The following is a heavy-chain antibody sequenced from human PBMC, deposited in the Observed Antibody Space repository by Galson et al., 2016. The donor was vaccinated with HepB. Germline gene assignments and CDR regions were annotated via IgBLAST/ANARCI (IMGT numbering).Heavy chain of an antibody. D-gene: IGHD2-2*01. CDR2: IWYDGTSK. V-gene: IGHV3-33*06. CDR3: AKRVSSSKYFDY. Sequence: SLRLSCAASGFTFSNFAMHWVRQAPGKGLEWVAVIWYDGTSKYYVDSVKGRFTISRDNSKNTLNLQMNSLRADDTAVYYCAKRVSSSKYFDYWGQGTLVTVSS. CDR1: GFTFSNFA. J-gene: IGHJ4*02.